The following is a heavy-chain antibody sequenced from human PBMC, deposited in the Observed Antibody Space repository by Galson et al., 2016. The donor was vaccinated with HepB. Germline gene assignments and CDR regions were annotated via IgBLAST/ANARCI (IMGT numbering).Heavy chain of an antibody. CDR2: ITTVTGNT. CDR1: GFTFTTYG. J-gene: IGHJ6*02. V-gene: IGHV1-18*01. CDR3: ARARDYYFYSMDV. Sequence: SCAASGFTFTTYGISWVRQAPGQGLEWMGWITTVTGNTNYAQKFQGRVTMTTDTSTNTAYMELRSLRSDDTAVYYCARARDYYFYSMDVWGQGTTVTVSS.